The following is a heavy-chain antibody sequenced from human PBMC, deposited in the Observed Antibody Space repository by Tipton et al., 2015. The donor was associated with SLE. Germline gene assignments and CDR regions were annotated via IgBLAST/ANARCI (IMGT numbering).Heavy chain of an antibody. J-gene: IGHJ4*02. Sequence: GLVKPSETLSLTCAVYGGSFSGYYWSWIRQPPGKGLEWIGEINHSGSTNYNPSLKSRVTISVDTSKNQFSLKLSSVTAADTAVYYCARGGYCSSTSCYPRLRGADFDYWGQGTLVTVSS. V-gene: IGHV4-34*01. CDR3: ARGGYCSSTSCYPRLRGADFDY. CDR2: INHSGST. D-gene: IGHD2-2*01. CDR1: GGSFSGYY.